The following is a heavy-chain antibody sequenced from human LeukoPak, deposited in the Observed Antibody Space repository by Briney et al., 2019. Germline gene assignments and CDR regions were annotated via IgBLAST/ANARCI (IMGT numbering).Heavy chain of an antibody. CDR3: ARVNDYDSGSLYRPIDY. V-gene: IGHV3-7*01. D-gene: IGHD3-10*01. Sequence: GGSLRLSCAASGFTFSSYVMHWVRQAPGKGLEWVANIKQDESEKNYVDSVKGRFTISRDNVNNSLYLQMNSLRAEDTAVYSCARVNDYDSGSLYRPIDYWGQGTLVTVSS. CDR2: IKQDESEK. J-gene: IGHJ4*02. CDR1: GFTFSSYV.